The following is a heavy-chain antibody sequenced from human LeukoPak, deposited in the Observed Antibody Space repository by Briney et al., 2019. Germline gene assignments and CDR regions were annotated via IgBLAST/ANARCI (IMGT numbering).Heavy chain of an antibody. Sequence: SETLSLTCTVSGGSISSSSYYWGWLRQPPGKGLEWIGSIYYSGSTYYNPSLKSRVTISVDTSKNQFSLKLSSVTAADTAVYYCARDRQNPDAPFGELLMGAFDIWGQGTMVTVSS. CDR1: GGSISSSSYY. V-gene: IGHV4-39*07. D-gene: IGHD3-10*01. CDR3: ARDRQNPDAPFGELLMGAFDI. J-gene: IGHJ3*02. CDR2: IYYSGST.